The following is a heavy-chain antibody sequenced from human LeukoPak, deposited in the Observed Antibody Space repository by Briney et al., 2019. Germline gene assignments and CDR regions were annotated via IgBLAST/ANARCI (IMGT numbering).Heavy chain of an antibody. D-gene: IGHD3-10*01. CDR3: AKGDGSGSYYNRPSDY. CDR2: IGPRGIHT. Sequence: GGSLRLSCAASGFTFSSYTMSWVRQAPGKGLEWVSAIGPRGIHTYCADSVKGRFTISRDNSKSTFYLQMNSLRAEDTAVYYCAKGDGSGSYYNRPSDYWGQGTLVTVSS. CDR1: GFTFSSYT. V-gene: IGHV3-23*01. J-gene: IGHJ4*02.